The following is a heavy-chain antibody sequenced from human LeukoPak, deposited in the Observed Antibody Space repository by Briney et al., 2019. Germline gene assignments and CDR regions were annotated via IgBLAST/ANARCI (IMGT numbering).Heavy chain of an antibody. J-gene: IGHJ4*02. CDR2: ISGSGGST. Sequence: PGGSLRLSCAASGFTFSSYAMNWVRQAPGKGLGRVSAISGSGGSTYYADSVKGRFTISRDNSKNTIYLQMNSLRAEDTAVYYCARAYYYDSSGYYPIDYWGQGTLVTVSS. V-gene: IGHV3-23*01. D-gene: IGHD3-22*01. CDR3: ARAYYYDSSGYYPIDY. CDR1: GFTFSSYA.